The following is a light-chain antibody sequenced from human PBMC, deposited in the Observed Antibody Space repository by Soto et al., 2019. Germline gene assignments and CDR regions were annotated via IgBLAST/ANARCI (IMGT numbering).Light chain of an antibody. J-gene: IGKJ1*01. CDR2: GES. CDR3: QQYGSSPQT. CDR1: QSVSSNY. Sequence: EIVLTQSPGTLSLSPGERATLSCRASQSVSSNYLAWYQQTPGQAPRLLIYGESSRATGIPDRFSRSASGTSFTLTISRLEPEDFAVYYCQQYGSSPQTFGQGTKVEIK. V-gene: IGKV3-20*01.